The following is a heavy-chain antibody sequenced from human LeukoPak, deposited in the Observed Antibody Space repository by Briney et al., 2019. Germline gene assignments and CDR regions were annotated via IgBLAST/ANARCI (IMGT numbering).Heavy chain of an antibody. D-gene: IGHD2-8*01. CDR2: TYHSGST. Sequence: SETLSLTCTVSGTSISRSGYYWSWIRQHPGKGLECIGFTYHSGSTHYNPSLESRVTISVDTSKNQLSPKLNSVTAADTAVYYCAREGVDGVFDIWGQGTMVTVSS. J-gene: IGHJ3*02. V-gene: IGHV4-31*03. CDR1: GTSISRSGYY. CDR3: AREGVDGVFDI.